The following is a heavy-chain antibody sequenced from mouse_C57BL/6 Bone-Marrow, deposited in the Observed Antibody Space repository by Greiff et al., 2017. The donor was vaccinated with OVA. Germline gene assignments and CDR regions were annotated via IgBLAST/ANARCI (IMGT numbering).Heavy chain of an antibody. J-gene: IGHJ4*01. Sequence: EVKLMESGGGLVQSGRSLRLSCATSGFTFSDFYMEWVRQAPGKGLEWIAASRNKANDYTTEYSASVKGRFIVSRDTSQSILYLQMNALRAEDTAIYYCARQDYAMDYWGQGTSVTVSS. V-gene: IGHV7-1*01. CDR1: GFTFSDFY. CDR3: ARQDYAMDY. CDR2: SRNKANDYTT.